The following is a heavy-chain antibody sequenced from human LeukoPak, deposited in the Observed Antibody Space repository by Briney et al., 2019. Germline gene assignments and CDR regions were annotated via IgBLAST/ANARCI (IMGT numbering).Heavy chain of an antibody. Sequence: SETLSPTCTVSGGSISSGGYYWSWIRQPPGKGLEWIGYIYHSGSTYYNPSLKSRVTISVDRSKNQFSLKLSSVTAADTAVYYCARDGTGGHNYFDYWGQGTLVTVSS. V-gene: IGHV4-30-2*01. J-gene: IGHJ4*02. CDR3: ARDGTGGHNYFDY. CDR1: GGSISSGGYY. CDR2: IYHSGST. D-gene: IGHD4-23*01.